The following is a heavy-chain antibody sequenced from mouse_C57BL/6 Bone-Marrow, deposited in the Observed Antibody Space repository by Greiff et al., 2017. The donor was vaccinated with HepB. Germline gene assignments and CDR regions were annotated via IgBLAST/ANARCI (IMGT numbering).Heavy chain of an antibody. Sequence: VQLKESGGGLVQPGGSLSLSCAASGFTFTDYYMSWVRQPPGKALEWLGFIRNKANGYTTEYSASVKGRFTISRDNSQSILYLQMHALRAEDSATYYCARTGYYFDYWGQGTTLTVSS. CDR2: IRNKANGYTT. CDR1: GFTFTDYY. J-gene: IGHJ2*01. D-gene: IGHD2-2*01. CDR3: ARTGYYFDY. V-gene: IGHV7-3*01.